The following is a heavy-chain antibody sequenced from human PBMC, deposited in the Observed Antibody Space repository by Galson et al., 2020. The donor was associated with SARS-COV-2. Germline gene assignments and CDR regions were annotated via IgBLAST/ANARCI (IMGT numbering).Heavy chain of an antibody. CDR1: GFTXXXXX. V-gene: IGHV3-64*01. Sequence: GGSLTLSCAASGFTXXXXXXXXXXXXXGXXXXXXSXXXXXXRITYYANSAKGRFTISRDNSSKSLYLQLGSLRVEDMAVYYCAGGQGGNGAFDIWGQGTMVTVSS. CDR3: AGGQGGNGAFDI. CDR2: XXXXXRIT. J-gene: IGHJ3*02. D-gene: IGHD3-16*01.